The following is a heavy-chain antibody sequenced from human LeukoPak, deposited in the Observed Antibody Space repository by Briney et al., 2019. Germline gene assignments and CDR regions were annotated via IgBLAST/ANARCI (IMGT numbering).Heavy chain of an antibody. D-gene: IGHD3-3*01. V-gene: IGHV1-46*01. CDR3: ARGHYDFWSGYYKY. Sequence: ASVKVSCKASGYTFTSYYMYWVRQAPGQGLEWVGIINPSGGSTSYAQKFQGRVSMTRDTSTSTVYMELSSLRSDDTAVYYCARGHYDFWSGYYKYWGQGTLVTVSS. CDR2: INPSGGST. J-gene: IGHJ4*02. CDR1: GYTFTSYY.